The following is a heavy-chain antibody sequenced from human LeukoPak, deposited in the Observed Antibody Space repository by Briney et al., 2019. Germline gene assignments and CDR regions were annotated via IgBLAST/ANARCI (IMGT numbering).Heavy chain of an antibody. CDR3: ARDNWFGESYYFDY. J-gene: IGHJ4*02. CDR1: GFTFSDYN. CDR2: ISRSGSTK. V-gene: IGHV3-11*04. Sequence: GGSLRLSCAASGFTFSDYNMRWIRQAPGKGLEWVSSISRSGSTKYYADSVKGRFTISRDNSKNTLYLQMNSLRAEDTAVYYCARDNWFGESYYFDYWGQGTLVTVSS. D-gene: IGHD3-10*01.